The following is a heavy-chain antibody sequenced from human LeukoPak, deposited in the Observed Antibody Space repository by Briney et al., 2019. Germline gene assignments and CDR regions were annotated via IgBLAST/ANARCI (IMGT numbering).Heavy chain of an antibody. CDR1: GYTFTSYG. V-gene: IGHV1-3*01. J-gene: IGHJ6*02. CDR3: ARLRVGYCSSTSCYYYYYGMDV. Sequence: GASVKVSCKASGYTFTSYGISWVRQAPGQRLEWMGWINAGNGNTKYSQKFQGRVTITRDTSASTAYMELSSLRSEDTAVYYCARLRVGYCSSTSCYYYYYGMDVWGQGTTVTVSS. D-gene: IGHD2-2*01. CDR2: INAGNGNT.